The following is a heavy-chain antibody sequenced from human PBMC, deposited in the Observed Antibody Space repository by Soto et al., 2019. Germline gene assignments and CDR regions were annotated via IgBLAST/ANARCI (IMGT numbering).Heavy chain of an antibody. J-gene: IGHJ6*02. V-gene: IGHV2-5*02. Sequence: QITLKESGPTLVKPTQTLTLTCTFSGFSLTTSGVGVGWIRQPPGKALEWLALIYWDDDKRYSPSLESRLTITKDTSKNQVVLTMTNMVPVDTGTYYCAHRRAIFGVVYGMDVWGQGTTVTVS. D-gene: IGHD3-3*01. CDR2: IYWDDDK. CDR1: GFSLTTSGVG. CDR3: AHRRAIFGVVYGMDV.